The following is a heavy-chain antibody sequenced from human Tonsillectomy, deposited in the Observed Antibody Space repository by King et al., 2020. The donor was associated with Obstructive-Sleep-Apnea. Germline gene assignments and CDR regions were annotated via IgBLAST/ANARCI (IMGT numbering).Heavy chain of an antibody. CDR3: ARHSGVEDYGAYGDFFDY. Sequence: VQLQESGPGLVKPSETLSLTCTVSGGSINNYYWSWIRQPPGKGLEWIGYMYYSGNTNFNPSPKSRVTISADTSKIQFSLRLTSVTAADTAVYYCARHSGVEDYGAYGDFFDYWGQGTLVTVSS. CDR1: GGSINNYY. D-gene: IGHD4/OR15-4a*01. CDR2: MYYSGNT. V-gene: IGHV4-59*08. J-gene: IGHJ4*02.